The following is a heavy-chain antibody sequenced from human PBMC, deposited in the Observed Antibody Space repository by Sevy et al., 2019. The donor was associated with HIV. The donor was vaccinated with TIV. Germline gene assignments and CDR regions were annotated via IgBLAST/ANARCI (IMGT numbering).Heavy chain of an antibody. CDR3: ARSRITMIVVVIHFDY. CDR1: GGSISSSSYY. V-gene: IGHV4-39*01. Sequence: SETLSLTCTVSGGSISSSSYYWGWIRQPPGKGLEWLGSIYYSGSTYYNPSLKSRVTISVDTSKNQFSLKLSSVTAADTAVYYCARSRITMIVVVIHFDYWGQGTLVTVSS. J-gene: IGHJ4*02. CDR2: IYYSGST. D-gene: IGHD3-22*01.